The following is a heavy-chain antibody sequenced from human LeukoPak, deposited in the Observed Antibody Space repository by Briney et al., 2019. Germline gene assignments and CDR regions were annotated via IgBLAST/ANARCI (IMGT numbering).Heavy chain of an antibody. J-gene: IGHJ3*02. CDR2: IYYSGST. CDR1: GGSISSSSYY. D-gene: IGHD3-9*01. CDR3: VREVVGLYDTLTGGVAFDI. Sequence: PSETLSLTCTVSGGSISSSSYYWGWIRQPPGKGREWIGSIYYSGSTYYNPSLKSRVTISVDTSKNQFSLKLSSVTAADTAVYYCVREVVGLYDTLTGGVAFDIWGQGTMVTVSS. V-gene: IGHV4-39*02.